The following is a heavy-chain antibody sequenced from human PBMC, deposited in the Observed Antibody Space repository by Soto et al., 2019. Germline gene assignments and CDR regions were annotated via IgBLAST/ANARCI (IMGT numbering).Heavy chain of an antibody. CDR1: GFTFSSYA. D-gene: IGHD3-9*01. J-gene: IGHJ6*02. CDR2: ISGSGGST. V-gene: IGHV3-23*01. CDR3: AKRGPQYYDILTGYYGNGMDV. Sequence: SLRLSCAASGFTFSSYAMSWVRQAPGKGLEWVSAISGSGGSTYYADSVKGRFTISRDNSKNTLYLQMNSLRAEDTAVYYCAKRGPQYYDILTGYYGNGMDVWGQGTTVTVSS.